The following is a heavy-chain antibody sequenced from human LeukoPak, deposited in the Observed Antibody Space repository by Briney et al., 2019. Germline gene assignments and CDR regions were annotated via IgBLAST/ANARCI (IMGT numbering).Heavy chain of an antibody. J-gene: IGHJ4*02. D-gene: IGHD1-26*01. CDR2: IGSSGSTT. V-gene: IGHV3-23*01. CDR3: AKDSRLVGSAYFGS. Sequence: GGSLRLSCVASGFTFSTYAMTWVRQAPGTGLEWVSGIGSSGSTTYYADSVKGRFTISRENSKNTVYLQMNSLRAEDTAVYYCAKDSRLVGSAYFGSWGQGTLVTVSS. CDR1: GFTFSTYA.